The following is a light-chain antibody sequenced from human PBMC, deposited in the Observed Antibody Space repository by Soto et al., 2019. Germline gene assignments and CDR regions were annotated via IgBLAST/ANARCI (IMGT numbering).Light chain of an antibody. V-gene: IGKV3-11*01. Sequence: EIVMTQSPATLSVSPGERSTLSCMAIQSISSYLAWYQQKVGQAPRLLIYDASNRATGVPARFSGSGSGTDFTLTISSLEPEDFAVYYCQQRSNWPLTFGGGTKVDIK. J-gene: IGKJ4*01. CDR3: QQRSNWPLT. CDR1: QSISSY. CDR2: DAS.